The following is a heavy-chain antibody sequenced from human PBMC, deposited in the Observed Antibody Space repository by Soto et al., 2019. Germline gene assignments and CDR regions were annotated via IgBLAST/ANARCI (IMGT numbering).Heavy chain of an antibody. D-gene: IGHD2-8*02. V-gene: IGHV4-59*12. CDR2: IYYSGST. J-gene: IGHJ4*02. Sequence: SQTLSLTCTVSGGSISSYYWSWIRQPPGKGLEWIGYIYYSGSTNYNPSLKSRVTISVDTSKNQFSLKLTSVTAADTAVYYCARDKITGLFDYWGQGTLVTVSS. CDR1: GGSISSYY. CDR3: ARDKITGLFDY.